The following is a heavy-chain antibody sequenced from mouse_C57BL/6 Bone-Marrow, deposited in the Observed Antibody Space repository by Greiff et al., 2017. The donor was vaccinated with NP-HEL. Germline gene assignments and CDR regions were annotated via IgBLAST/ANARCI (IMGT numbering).Heavy chain of an antibody. V-gene: IGHV14-3*01. D-gene: IGHD1-1*01. CDR3: ARGYYYGSSYFDY. CDR2: IDPANGNT. J-gene: IGHJ2*01. Sequence: VHVKQSVAELVRPGASVKLSCTASGFNIKNTYMHWVKQRPEQGLEWIGRIDPANGNTKYAPKFQGKATITADTSSNTAYLQLSSLTSEDTAIYYCARGYYYGSSYFDYWGQGTTLTVSS. CDR1: GFNIKNTY.